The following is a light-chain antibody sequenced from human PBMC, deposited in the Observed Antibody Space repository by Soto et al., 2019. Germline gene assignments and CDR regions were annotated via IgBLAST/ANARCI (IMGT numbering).Light chain of an antibody. V-gene: IGKV1-17*01. J-gene: IGKJ1*01. Sequence: DIQMTQSPSSLSASIGDRIPITSLAIQGITINLDWYQQKPGIAPKRLIYAASNLQSGVPSRFSGSGSGTEFTLTVSSLQPEDFATYYCIQHNNFPWTFGQGTKV. CDR3: IQHNNFPWT. CDR2: AAS. CDR1: QGITIN.